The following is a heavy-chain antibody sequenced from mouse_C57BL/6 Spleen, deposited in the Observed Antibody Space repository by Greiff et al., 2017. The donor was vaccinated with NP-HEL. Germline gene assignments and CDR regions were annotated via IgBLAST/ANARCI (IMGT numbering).Heavy chain of an antibody. CDR1: GYTFTSYG. CDR2: IYPRSGNT. D-gene: IGHD1-1*01. CDR3: ARSGAFFTVDYFDY. V-gene: IGHV1-81*01. Sequence: VKLQESGAELARPGASVKLSCKASGYTFTSYGISWVKQRTGQGLEWIGEIYPRSGNTYYNEKFKGKATLTADKSSSTAYMELRSLTSEDSAVYFCARSGAFFTVDYFDYWGQGTTLTVSS. J-gene: IGHJ2*01.